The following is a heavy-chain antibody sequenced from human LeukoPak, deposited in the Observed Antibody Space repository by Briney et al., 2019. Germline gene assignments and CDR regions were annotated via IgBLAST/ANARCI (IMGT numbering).Heavy chain of an antibody. J-gene: IGHJ4*02. CDR1: GFTVSNIF. V-gene: IGHV3-30-3*01. CDR3: ARAGTVTTAHYFDY. CDR2: ISYDGSNK. D-gene: IGHD4-17*01. Sequence: PGGSLRLSCAASGFTVSNIFMNWVRQAPGKGLEWVAVISYDGSNKYYADSVKGRFTISRDNSKNTLYLQMNSLRAEDTAVYYCARAGTVTTAHYFDYWGQGTLVTVSS.